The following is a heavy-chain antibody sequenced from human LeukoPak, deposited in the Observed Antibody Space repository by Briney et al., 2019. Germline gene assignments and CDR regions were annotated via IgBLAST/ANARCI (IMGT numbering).Heavy chain of an antibody. CDR1: GYIFTAYY. CDR3: ATDNYGTLDY. Sequence: GASVKVSCKASGYIFTAYYIHSVRRAPGQGVEWMGWVDPRSGATKCTQKFQGRVTMTRDTSITTVYVELNGLTFDDTAVYYCATDNYGTLDYWGQGTLVSVSS. D-gene: IGHD3-10*01. V-gene: IGHV1-2*02. J-gene: IGHJ4*02. CDR2: VDPRSGAT.